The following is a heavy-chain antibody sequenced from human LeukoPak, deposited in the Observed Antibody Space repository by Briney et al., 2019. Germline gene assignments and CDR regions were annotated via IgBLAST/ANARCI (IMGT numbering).Heavy chain of an antibody. CDR2: IIPIFGTA. D-gene: IGHD2-15*01. V-gene: IGHV1-69*13. CDR3: ARYKGYCSGGSCYRAFDY. CDR1: GGTFSSYA. Sequence: ASVKVSCKASGGTFSSYAISWVRQAPGQGLEWMGGIIPIFGTANYAQEFQGRVTITADESTSTAYMELSSLRSEDTAVYYCARYKGYCSGGSCYRAFDYWGQGTLVTVSS. J-gene: IGHJ4*02.